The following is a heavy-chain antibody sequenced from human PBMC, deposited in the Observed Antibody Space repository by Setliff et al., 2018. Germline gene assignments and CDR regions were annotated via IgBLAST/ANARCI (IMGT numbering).Heavy chain of an antibody. Sequence: PSETLSLTCAVSGYSISSGYYWGWIRQPPGKGLEWIGSIYHSGSTYYNPSLKSRVTISMDTSKNQFSLKVSSVTAADTAVYSCARSFSRREKFLLDYWGQGALVTVS. CDR2: IYHSGST. CDR3: ARSFSRREKFLLDY. CDR1: GYSISSGYY. V-gene: IGHV4-38-2*01. J-gene: IGHJ4*02.